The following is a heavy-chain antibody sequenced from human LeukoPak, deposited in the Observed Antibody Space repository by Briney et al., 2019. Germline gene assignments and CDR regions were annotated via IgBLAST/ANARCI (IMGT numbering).Heavy chain of an antibody. J-gene: IGHJ4*02. CDR3: ARDSLGIAAAGTIDY. V-gene: IGHV3-33*01. Sequence: PGGSLRLSWAASGXTFSSYGMHWVRQAPGKGLEWVAVIWYDGSNKYYADSVKGRFTISRDNSKNTLYLQMNSLRAEDTVVYYCARDSLGIAAAGTIDYWGQGTLVTVSS. D-gene: IGHD6-13*01. CDR2: IWYDGSNK. CDR1: GXTFSSYG.